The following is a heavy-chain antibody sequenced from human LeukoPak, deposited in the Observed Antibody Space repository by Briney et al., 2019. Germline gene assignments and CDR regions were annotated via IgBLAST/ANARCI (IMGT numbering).Heavy chain of an antibody. D-gene: IGHD1-14*01. CDR2: ISGSGGST. J-gene: IGHJ4*02. Sequence: PGGSLRLSCAASGFTFSSYAMSWVRQAPGKGLEWVSAISGSGGSTYYADSVKGRFTISRDNSKNTLYLQMNSLRAEDTAVYYCAKVPEHSYNEGNAYDYWGQGTLVTVSS. CDR1: GFTFSSYA. V-gene: IGHV3-23*01. CDR3: AKVPEHSYNEGNAYDY.